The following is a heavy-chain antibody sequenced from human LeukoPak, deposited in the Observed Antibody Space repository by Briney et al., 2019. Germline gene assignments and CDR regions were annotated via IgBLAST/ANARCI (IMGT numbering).Heavy chain of an antibody. CDR2: ISYDGSNK. CDR3: ARDWFDP. Sequence: GGSLRLSCTASGFIFSAYGMSWVRQAPGKGLEWVAVISYDGSNKYYADSVKGRFTISRDNSKNTLYLQMNSLRAEDTAVYYCARDWFDPWGQGTLVTVSS. J-gene: IGHJ5*02. CDR1: GFIFSAYG. V-gene: IGHV3-30*03.